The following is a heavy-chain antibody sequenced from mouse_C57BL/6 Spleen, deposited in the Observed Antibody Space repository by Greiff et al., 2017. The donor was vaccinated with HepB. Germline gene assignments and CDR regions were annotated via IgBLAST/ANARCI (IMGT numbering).Heavy chain of an antibody. D-gene: IGHD1-1*01. CDR1: GYTFTSYG. CDR3: ARNHYYGSNYYAMDY. CDR2: IYPRSGNT. J-gene: IGHJ4*01. Sequence: QVQLQQSGAELARPGASVKLSCKASGYTFTSYGISWVKQRTGQGLEWIGEIYPRSGNTYYNEKFKGKATLTADKSSSTADMALRSLTSEDSAVEFVARNHYYGSNYYAMDYWGQGTAVTVSS. V-gene: IGHV1-81*01.